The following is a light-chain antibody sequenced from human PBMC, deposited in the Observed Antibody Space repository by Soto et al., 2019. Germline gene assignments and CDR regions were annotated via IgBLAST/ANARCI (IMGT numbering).Light chain of an antibody. J-gene: IGKJ4*01. V-gene: IGKV4-1*01. CDR3: QQYYSSPLT. CDR2: GAS. CDR1: QSVLSSSRNEYY. Sequence: DVVMSQSPDSLAVSLGERVTMNCKTSQSVLSSSRNEYYLGWYQQKPGQPPKALIYGASTRKSGVPDRFSGSGSGTDFTLTISSLQAEDVAVYYCQQYYSSPLTFGGGTRVEIK.